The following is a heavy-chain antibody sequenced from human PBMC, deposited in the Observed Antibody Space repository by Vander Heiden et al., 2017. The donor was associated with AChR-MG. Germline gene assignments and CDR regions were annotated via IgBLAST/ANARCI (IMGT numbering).Heavy chain of an antibody. J-gene: IGHJ4*02. CDR3: ARDLVLPYFDY. CDR1: GFTFSSYA. V-gene: IGHV3-30-3*01. CDR2: ISYDGSNK. Sequence: VQLVESGGGVVQPGRSLRLSCAASGFTFSSYAMHWVRQAPGKGLEWVAVISYDGSNKYYADSVKGRFTISRDNSKNTLYLQMNSLRAEDTAVYYYARDLVLPYFDYWGQGTLVTVSS. D-gene: IGHD3-10*01.